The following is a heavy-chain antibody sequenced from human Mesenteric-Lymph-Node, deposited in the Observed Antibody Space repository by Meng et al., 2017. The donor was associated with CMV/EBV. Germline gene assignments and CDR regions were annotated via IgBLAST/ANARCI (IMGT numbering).Heavy chain of an antibody. Sequence: GGSLRLSCAASGFTFDRYWIHWVRQVPGKGLEWVAVISYDGSNKYYADSVKGRFTISRDNSKNTLYLQMNSLRAEDTAVYYCARTLRVRGVTYYYYYYGMDVWGQGTTVTVSS. J-gene: IGHJ6*02. CDR2: ISYDGSNK. CDR1: GFTFDRYW. CDR3: ARTLRVRGVTYYYYYYGMDV. V-gene: IGHV3-30*03. D-gene: IGHD3-10*01.